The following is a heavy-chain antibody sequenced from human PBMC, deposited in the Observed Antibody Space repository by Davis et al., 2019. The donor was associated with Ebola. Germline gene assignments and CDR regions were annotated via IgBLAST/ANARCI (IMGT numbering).Heavy chain of an antibody. V-gene: IGHV4-39*01. CDR1: GGSISSRRYY. CDR2: IYYSGST. D-gene: IGHD2-15*01. J-gene: IGHJ4*02. CDR3: ASREVASGPVDY. Sequence: MPSGTLSLTCTFSGGSISSRRYYWGWIRQTQGKGLAWLGSIYYSGSTDYNPSLKSRVTISVDTSRNQFSLRLNSVTAADTAVYYCASREVASGPVDYWGQGTLVSVSS.